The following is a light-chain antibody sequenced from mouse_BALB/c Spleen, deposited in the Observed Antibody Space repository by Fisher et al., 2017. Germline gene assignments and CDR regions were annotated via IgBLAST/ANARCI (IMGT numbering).Light chain of an antibody. V-gene: IGKV4-53*01. Sequence: DIVLTQTPALMAASPGEKVTITCSVSSSISSSNLHWYQQKSGTSPKRWIYDTSKLASGVPARFSGSGSGTSYSLTISSMEAEDAATYYCQQRSSYPPTFGAGTKLELK. CDR3: QQRSSYPPT. J-gene: IGKJ5*01. CDR2: DTS. CDR1: SSISSSN.